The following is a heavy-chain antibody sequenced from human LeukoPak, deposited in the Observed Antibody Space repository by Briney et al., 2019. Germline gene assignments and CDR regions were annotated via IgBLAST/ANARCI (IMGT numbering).Heavy chain of an antibody. CDR3: AKAKVYSYGQS. CDR1: GFTFSSYA. Sequence: GGSLRLSCAASGFTFSSYAMSWVRQAPGKGLEWVSAISGSGDSTYYADSVKGRFTISRDNSKNTLYLQVNSLRAEDTAVYYCAKAKVYSYGQSWGKGTLVTVSS. CDR2: ISGSGDST. J-gene: IGHJ4*02. D-gene: IGHD5-18*01. V-gene: IGHV3-23*01.